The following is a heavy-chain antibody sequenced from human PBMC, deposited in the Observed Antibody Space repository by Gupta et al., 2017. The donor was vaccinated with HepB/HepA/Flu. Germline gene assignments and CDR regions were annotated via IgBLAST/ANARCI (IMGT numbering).Heavy chain of an antibody. V-gene: IGHV3-53*04. CDR1: GFPVSSNY. D-gene: IGHD6-13*01. J-gene: IGHJ6*02. Sequence: EVQLVEFGGGLVQPGGSLSHSCAASGFPVSSNYMTWVRHAPGKGLEWVSVIYSGGSTYYADSVKGRFTISRHNSKNTLYLQMNSLRAEDTAVYYCARESVVSSSWYYYYYGMDVWGQGTTVTVSS. CDR3: ARESVVSSSWYYYYYGMDV. CDR2: IYSGGST.